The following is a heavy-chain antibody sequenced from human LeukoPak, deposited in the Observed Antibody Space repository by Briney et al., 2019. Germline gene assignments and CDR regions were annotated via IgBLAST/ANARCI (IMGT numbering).Heavy chain of an antibody. V-gene: IGHV1-2*02. CDR2: INPNSGGT. Sequence: ASVKVSCKASGYTFTGYYMHWVRQAPGQGLEWMGWINPNSGGTNYAQKFQGRVTMTRDTSISTAYMELSRLRSDDTAVYYCARDIGYCSSTSCYFDYWGQGTLVTVSS. D-gene: IGHD2-2*01. CDR3: ARDIGYCSSTSCYFDY. CDR1: GYTFTGYY. J-gene: IGHJ4*02.